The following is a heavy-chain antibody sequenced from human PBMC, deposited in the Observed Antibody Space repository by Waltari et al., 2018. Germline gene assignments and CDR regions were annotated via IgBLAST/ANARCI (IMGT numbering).Heavy chain of an antibody. V-gene: IGHV3-33*01. CDR3: ARVGTIFGVVTDYYYGMDV. CDR2: IWYDGSNK. Sequence: QVQLVESGGGVVQPGRSLRLSCAASGFTFSSYGMPWVRQAPGKGLEWVAVIWYDGSNKYYADSVKGRFTISRDNSKNTLYLQMNSLRAEDTAVYYCARVGTIFGVVTDYYYGMDVWGQGTTVTVSS. J-gene: IGHJ6*02. CDR1: GFTFSSYG. D-gene: IGHD3-3*01.